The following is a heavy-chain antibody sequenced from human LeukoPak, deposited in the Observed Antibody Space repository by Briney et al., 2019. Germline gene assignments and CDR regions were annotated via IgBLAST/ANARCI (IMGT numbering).Heavy chain of an antibody. CDR3: ARDSGSYSRAEYFQH. CDR2: IIPILGIA. V-gene: IGHV1-69*04. CDR1: GGTFSSYA. Sequence: ASVKVSCKASGGTFSSYAISWVRQATGQGLEWMGRIIPILGIANYAQKFQGRVTITANKSTSTAYMELSSLRAEDTAVYYCARDSGSYSRAEYFQHWGQGTLVTVLS. J-gene: IGHJ1*01. D-gene: IGHD1-26*01.